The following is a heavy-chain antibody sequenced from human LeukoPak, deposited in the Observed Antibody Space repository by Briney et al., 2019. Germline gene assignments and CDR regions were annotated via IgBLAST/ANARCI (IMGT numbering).Heavy chain of an antibody. V-gene: IGHV3-21*01. CDR1: GFTFSSYS. CDR2: ISSSSSYI. J-gene: IGHJ4*02. D-gene: IGHD4-17*01. CDR3: ARGYGDFRVEGRYFHS. Sequence: PGGSLRLSCAASGFTFSSYSMNWVRQAPGKGLEWVSSISSSSSYIYYADSVKGRFTISRDNAKNSLYLQMNSLRAEDTAVYYCARGYGDFRVEGRYFHSWGQGTLVTVSS.